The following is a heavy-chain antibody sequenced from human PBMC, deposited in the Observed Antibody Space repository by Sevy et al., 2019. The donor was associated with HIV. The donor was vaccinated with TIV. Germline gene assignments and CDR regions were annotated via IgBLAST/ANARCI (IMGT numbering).Heavy chain of an antibody. Sequence: GGSLRLSCAASGFTFSSDGMHWVRQAPGKGLEWVAVISYDGSNKYYADSVKGRFTISRDNSKNTLYLQMNSLRAEDTAVYYCAKDGGYCSSISCYAIYYFDYWGQGTLVTVSS. CDR1: GFTFSSDG. CDR3: AKDGGYCSSISCYAIYYFDY. CDR2: ISYDGSNK. J-gene: IGHJ4*02. V-gene: IGHV3-30*18. D-gene: IGHD2-2*01.